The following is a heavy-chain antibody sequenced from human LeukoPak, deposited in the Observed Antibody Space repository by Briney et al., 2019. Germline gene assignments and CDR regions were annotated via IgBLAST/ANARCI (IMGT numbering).Heavy chain of an antibody. J-gene: IGHJ4*02. D-gene: IGHD3-10*02. V-gene: IGHV4-59*01. CDR2: IYYSGNT. Sequence: SETLSRNCTVSGCSISPYYWSWIRQPPGKGREWLGYIYYSGNTEYKPSLKSRVAMSVDTSKNQCSLRLSSVTAADTAVYYCARAAGSTMLTDYGGQGSLVTVSS. CDR3: ARAAGSTMLTDY. CDR1: GCSISPYY.